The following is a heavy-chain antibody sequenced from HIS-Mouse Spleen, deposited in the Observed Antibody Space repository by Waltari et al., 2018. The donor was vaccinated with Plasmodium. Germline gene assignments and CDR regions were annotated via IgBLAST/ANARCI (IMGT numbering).Heavy chain of an antibody. CDR1: GGSITSRSYY. CDR2: IYYSGST. CDR3: ARRGGSYYYFDY. J-gene: IGHJ4*02. V-gene: IGHV4-39*01. D-gene: IGHD1-26*01. Sequence: QLQLQESGPGLVKHSETLSLTCPVAGGSITSRSYYWGWLRQPPGKGLEWIGSIYYSGSTYYNPSLKSRVTISVDTSKNQFSLKLSSVTAADTAVYYCARRGGSYYYFDYWGQGTLVTVSS.